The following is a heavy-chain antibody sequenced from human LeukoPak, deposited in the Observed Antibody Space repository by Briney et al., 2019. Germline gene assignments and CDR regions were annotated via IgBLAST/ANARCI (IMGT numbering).Heavy chain of an antibody. CDR3: VRRGGRFDT. V-gene: IGHV4-4*09. Sequence: SETLSLTCTVSGGSISGSYWSWIRQPPGKGLEWTGYIYSSGSTNYNPSLKSRVTIGVDTSRNQFSLKLSSVTAADTAVDYCVRRGGRFDTWGQGTLVTVSS. CDR2: IYSSGST. CDR1: GGSISGSY. J-gene: IGHJ5*02.